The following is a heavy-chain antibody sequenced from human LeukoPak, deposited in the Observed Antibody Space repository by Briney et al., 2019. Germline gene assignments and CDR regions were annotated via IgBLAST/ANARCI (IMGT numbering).Heavy chain of an antibody. CDR2: IKSKTDGGTT. Sequence: GGSLRLSCAASGFTFSNAWLSWVRQAPGKGLEWVGRIKSKTDGGTTDYAAPVKGRFTISRDDSKNTLYLQMNSLKTEDTAVYYCTTRIAAAGSDYWGQGTLVTVSS. J-gene: IGHJ4*02. D-gene: IGHD6-13*01. V-gene: IGHV3-15*01. CDR3: TTRIAAAGSDY. CDR1: GFTFSNAW.